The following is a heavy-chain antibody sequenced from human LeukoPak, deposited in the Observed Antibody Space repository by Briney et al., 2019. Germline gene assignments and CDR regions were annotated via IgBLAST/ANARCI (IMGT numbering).Heavy chain of an antibody. CDR3: ARDSTGCSSTSCRTGGYYFDY. CDR1: GFTFSSYG. V-gene: IGHV3-30*02. J-gene: IGHJ4*02. D-gene: IGHD2-2*01. Sequence: GGSLRLSCAASGFTFSSYGMHWVRQAPGKGLEWVAFIRYDGSNKYYADSVKGRFTISRDNSKNTLYLQMNSLRAEDTAVYYCARDSTGCSSTSCRTGGYYFDYWGQGTLVTVSS. CDR2: IRYDGSNK.